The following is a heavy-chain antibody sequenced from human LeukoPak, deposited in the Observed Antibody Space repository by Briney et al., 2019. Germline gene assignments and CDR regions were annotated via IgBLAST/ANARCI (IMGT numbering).Heavy chain of an antibody. D-gene: IGHD2-21*01. V-gene: IGHV4-59*01. Sequence: SETLSLTSTVSGGSISSYYWSWIRQPPGKGLEWIGYIYYSGSTNYNPSLKSRVTISVDTSKNQFSLKLSSVTAADTAVYYCASVEYCGGDCYSDAFDIWGQGTMVTVSS. CDR3: ASVEYCGGDCYSDAFDI. CDR1: GGSISSYY. CDR2: IYYSGST. J-gene: IGHJ3*02.